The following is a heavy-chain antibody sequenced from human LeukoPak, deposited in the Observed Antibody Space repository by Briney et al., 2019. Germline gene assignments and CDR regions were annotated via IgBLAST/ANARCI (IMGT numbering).Heavy chain of an antibody. CDR1: GYIFSVYW. J-gene: IGHJ3*02. D-gene: IGHD2-2*01. V-gene: IGHV5-51*01. CDR3: AILRVPTAGLRDAYDM. Sequence: VESLNISCKASGYIFSVYWIAWVRQMPGKGLEWMGIIYPGDSVSRDDPSLQPRVPYSADKSISPAYLQSTSLKPSDTPIYHCAILRVPTAGLRDAYDMWGEGAKVTVSS. CDR2: IYPGDSVS.